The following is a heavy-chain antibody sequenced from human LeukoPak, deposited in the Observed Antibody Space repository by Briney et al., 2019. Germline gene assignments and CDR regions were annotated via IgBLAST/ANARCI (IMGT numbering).Heavy chain of an antibody. D-gene: IGHD3-9*01. V-gene: IGHV3-23*01. Sequence: GGSLRLSCAASGFTFSSYAMSWVRQAPGKGLEWVSAMSGSGGSTYYADSVKGRFTISRDNSKNTLYLQMNSLRAEDTAVYYCAKCILTGYYKGYMDVWGKGTTVTISS. J-gene: IGHJ6*03. CDR3: AKCILTGYYKGYMDV. CDR2: MSGSGGST. CDR1: GFTFSSYA.